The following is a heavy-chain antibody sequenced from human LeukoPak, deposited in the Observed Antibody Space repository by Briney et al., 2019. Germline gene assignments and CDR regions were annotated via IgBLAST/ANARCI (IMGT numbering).Heavy chain of an antibody. V-gene: IGHV7-4-1*02. CDR3: ARDHELLWFGELFRWFDP. J-gene: IGHJ5*02. CDR2: INTNTGNP. D-gene: IGHD3-10*01. Sequence: ASVKVSCKASGYTFTSYAMNWVRQAPGQGLEWMGWINTNTGNPTYAQGFTGRFVFSLDTSVSTAYLQISSLKAEDTAVYYCARDHELLWFGELFRWFDPWGQGTLVTVSS. CDR1: GYTFTSYA.